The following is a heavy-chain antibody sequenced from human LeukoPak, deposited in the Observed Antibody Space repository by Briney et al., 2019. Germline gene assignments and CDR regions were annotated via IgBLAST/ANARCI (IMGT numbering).Heavy chain of an antibody. J-gene: IGHJ6*02. D-gene: IGHD2-15*01. CDR1: GYTFTSYD. CDR2: MNPNSGNT. V-gene: IGHV1-8*01. CDR3: ARTPYCSGGSCYHYYGMDV. Sequence: ASVKVSCKASGYTFTSYDINWVRQATGQGLEWMGWMNPNSGNTGYAQKLQGRVTMTTDTSTSTAYMELRSLRSDDTAVYYCARTPYCSGGSCYHYYGMDVWGQGTTVTVSS.